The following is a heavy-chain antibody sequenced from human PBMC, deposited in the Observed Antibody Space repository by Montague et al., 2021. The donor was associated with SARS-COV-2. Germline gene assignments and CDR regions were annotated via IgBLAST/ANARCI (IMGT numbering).Heavy chain of an antibody. Sequence: SLRLSCAASGFTFDNYAMNWVRQAPGKGLEWVSDIRWNSSRKSYADSVKGRFIISRDNAKNSLYLRMNSLSAEDTALYYCAKVMREDECDSSGSHDAFDIWGQGTMVTVSS. CDR1: GFTFDNYA. CDR2: IRWNSSRK. D-gene: IGHD3-22*01. CDR3: AKVMREDECDSSGSHDAFDI. V-gene: IGHV3-9*01. J-gene: IGHJ3*02.